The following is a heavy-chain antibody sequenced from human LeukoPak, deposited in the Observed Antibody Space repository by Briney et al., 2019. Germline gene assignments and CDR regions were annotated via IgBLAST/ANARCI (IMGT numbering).Heavy chain of an antibody. Sequence: PGGSLRLSCAASGFTFSSYAMSWVRQAPGKGLEWVSAISGSGGSTYYADSVKGRFTISRDNSKNMLYLQMNSLRAEDTAVYYCAKVYGSGSYQDYWGQGTLVTVSS. CDR2: ISGSGGST. D-gene: IGHD3-10*01. J-gene: IGHJ4*02. CDR1: GFTFSSYA. CDR3: AKVYGSGSYQDY. V-gene: IGHV3-23*01.